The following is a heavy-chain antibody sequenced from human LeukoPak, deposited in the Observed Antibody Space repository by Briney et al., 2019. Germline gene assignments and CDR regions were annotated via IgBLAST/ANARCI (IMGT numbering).Heavy chain of an antibody. D-gene: IGHD6-6*01. CDR1: GFTFSSYA. Sequence: GGSLRLSCAASGFTFSSYAMHWVCQAPGKGLEWVALISYDGGTKYYADSVKGRFTISRDNSNNTLYLQMNSLRAEDTAVYYCARVGDSSSWGYYYMDVWGKGTTVTVSS. J-gene: IGHJ6*03. V-gene: IGHV3-30*04. CDR2: ISYDGGTK. CDR3: ARVGDSSSWGYYYMDV.